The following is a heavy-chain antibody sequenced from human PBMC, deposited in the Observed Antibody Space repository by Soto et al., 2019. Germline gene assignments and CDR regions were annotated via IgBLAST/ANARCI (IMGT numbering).Heavy chain of an antibody. CDR1: GGPFSTYT. CDR2: IIPILGVA. Sequence: QVQLVQSGAEVKKPGSSVKVSCKASGGPFSTYTISWVRQAPGQGLEWMGRIIPILGVANYAQKFQGRVSITADKSTTTAYMELSSLRSEDTAMYYCAKVRGGAGAEGYYFDFWGQGPLVTVSS. D-gene: IGHD3-16*01. V-gene: IGHV1-69*02. CDR3: AKVRGGAGAEGYYFDF. J-gene: IGHJ4*02.